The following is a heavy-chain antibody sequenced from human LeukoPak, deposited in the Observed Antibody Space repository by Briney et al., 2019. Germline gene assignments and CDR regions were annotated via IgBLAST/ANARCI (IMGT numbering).Heavy chain of an antibody. V-gene: IGHV3-23*01. J-gene: IGHJ4*02. Sequence: SGASLRLSCAASGFSFSNYAMSWVRQVPGKGLEWVSAISGRDDSTYYADSVKGRFTISRDTSKNTLYLQMNSLRAEDTAVYYCVKWGDYDVLTGYYDSDYWGQGTLVTVSS. CDR2: ISGRDDST. CDR1: GFSFSNYA. D-gene: IGHD3-9*01. CDR3: VKWGDYDVLTGYYDSDY.